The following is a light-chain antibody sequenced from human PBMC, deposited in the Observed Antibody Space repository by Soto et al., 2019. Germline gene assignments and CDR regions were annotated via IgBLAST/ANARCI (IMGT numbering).Light chain of an antibody. CDR3: QQSYSSPVT. CDR2: GAS. CDR1: QRIERY. Sequence: IQMTQSPSSLSASVGDRVIITCRASQRIERYLNWYQQKPGKAPKLLIHGASTLQSGVPSRFSGAFSETEFSLTISSVQHADLATYFCQQSYSSPVTFGQGTRLEI. V-gene: IGKV1-39*01. J-gene: IGKJ5*01.